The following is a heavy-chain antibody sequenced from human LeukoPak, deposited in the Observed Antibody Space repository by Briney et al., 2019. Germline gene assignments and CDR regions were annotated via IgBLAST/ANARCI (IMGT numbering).Heavy chain of an antibody. J-gene: IGHJ4*02. Sequence: GGSLRLSCAASGFTFSSYGISWVRQAPGKGLEWVSAMSGSGVSTYYADSVKGRFTISRDNAKNTLYLQMNSLRAEDTAVYYCAVGANPGAFDYWGQGTLVTVSS. V-gene: IGHV3-23*01. CDR1: GFTFSSYG. D-gene: IGHD1-26*01. CDR3: AVGANPGAFDY. CDR2: MSGSGVST.